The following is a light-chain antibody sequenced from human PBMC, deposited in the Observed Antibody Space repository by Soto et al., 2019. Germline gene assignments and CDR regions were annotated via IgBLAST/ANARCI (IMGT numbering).Light chain of an antibody. CDR2: WAS. J-gene: IGKJ4*01. CDR3: QQYYSTPLT. CDR1: QSVLYSSNNKNY. Sequence: DIVMTQSPDSLAVSLGVRATINCKSSQSVLYSSNNKNYLAWYQQKPGQPPKLLIYWASTRESGVPDRFSGSGSGTDFTLTISSLQAEDVAVYYCQQYYSTPLTFGGGTKVETK. V-gene: IGKV4-1*01.